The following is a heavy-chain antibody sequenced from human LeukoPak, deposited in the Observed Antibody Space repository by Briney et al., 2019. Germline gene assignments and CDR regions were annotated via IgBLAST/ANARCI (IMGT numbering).Heavy chain of an antibody. V-gene: IGHV3-33*06. CDR2: IWYDGSNK. J-gene: IGHJ3*02. CDR1: GFTFSSYG. Sequence: PGGSLRLSCAASGFTFSSYGMHWVRQAPGKGLEWVAVIWYDGSNKYYADSVKGRFTISRDNSKNTLYLQMNSLRAEDTAVYYCAKSLMGIAAPDAFDIWGQGTMVTVSS. D-gene: IGHD6-13*01. CDR3: AKSLMGIAAPDAFDI.